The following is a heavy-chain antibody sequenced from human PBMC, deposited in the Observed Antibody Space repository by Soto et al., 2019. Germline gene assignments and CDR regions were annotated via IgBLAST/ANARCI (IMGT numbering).Heavy chain of an antibody. D-gene: IGHD1-26*01. V-gene: IGHV3-30*18. Sequence: PGGSLRLSCAASGFTFSSYGMHWVRQAPGKGQEWVAVISYDGSNKYYADSVKGRFTISRDNSKNTLYLQMNSLRAEDTAVYYCAKNRRYGATLATSFDYWGQGTLVTVSS. CDR1: GFTFSSYG. J-gene: IGHJ4*02. CDR3: AKNRRYGATLATSFDY. CDR2: ISYDGSNK.